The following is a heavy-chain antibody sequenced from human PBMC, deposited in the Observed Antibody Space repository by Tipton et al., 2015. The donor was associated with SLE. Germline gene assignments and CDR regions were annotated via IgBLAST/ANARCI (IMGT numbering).Heavy chain of an antibody. CDR3: ARPMITMSPLAAFDI. D-gene: IGHD3-10*02. Sequence: TLSLTCTVSGVSINTYYWNWIRQSPGKGLEWIGYIDYNGRTKYRPSLRSRVTISVDTSKNQFSLKFHSVTSADTAVYYCARPMITMSPLAAFDIWGQGTLVTVSS. J-gene: IGHJ3*02. CDR2: IDYNGRT. V-gene: IGHV4-59*01. CDR1: GVSINTYY.